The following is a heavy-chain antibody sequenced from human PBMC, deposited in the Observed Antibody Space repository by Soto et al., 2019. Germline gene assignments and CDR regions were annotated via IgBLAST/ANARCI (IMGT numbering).Heavy chain of an antibody. J-gene: IGHJ6*02. CDR1: GFTFSSYA. CDR3: AKKGGTGDYYYYYGMDV. Sequence: GGSLRLSCAASGFTFSSYAMSWVRQAPGKGLEWVSAISGSGGSTYYTDSVKGLFTISRDNAKNTLYLQMNSLRAEDTAVYYCAKKGGTGDYYYYYGMDVWGQGTTVTVSS. D-gene: IGHD7-27*01. CDR2: ISGSGGST. V-gene: IGHV3-23*01.